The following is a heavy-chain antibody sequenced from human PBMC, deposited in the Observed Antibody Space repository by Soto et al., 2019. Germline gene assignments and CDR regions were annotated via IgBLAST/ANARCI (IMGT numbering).Heavy chain of an antibody. CDR3: ARDRAHGFDI. Sequence: ASVKVSCKASGYTFTSNGISWVRQAPGQGLEWMGWISADKGNTDYAQKVQGRVTMTRDTSTSTVYMELRSLRSEDTAGYFCARDRAHGFDIWGQGTMVTVSS. V-gene: IGHV1-18*01. J-gene: IGHJ3*02. CDR1: GYTFTSNG. CDR2: ISADKGNT.